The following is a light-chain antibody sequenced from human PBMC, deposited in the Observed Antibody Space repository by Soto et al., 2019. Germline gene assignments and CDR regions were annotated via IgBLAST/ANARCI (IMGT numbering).Light chain of an antibody. CDR2: EVS. V-gene: IGLV2-14*01. Sequence: QSLLTQPDCVSGSPGQSITISCTGTISDVGGYNYVSWYQLHPGKAPKLIIYEVSHRPSGASNHFSGYKYGNTASLTISGLQAEDEADYYCSSYTSTSTPCVFGTGTKVTVL. CDR3: SSYTSTSTPCV. CDR1: ISDVGGYNY. J-gene: IGLJ1*01.